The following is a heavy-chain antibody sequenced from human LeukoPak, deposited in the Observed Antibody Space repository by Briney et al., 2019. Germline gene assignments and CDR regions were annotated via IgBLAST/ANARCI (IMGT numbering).Heavy chain of an antibody. CDR3: AHISSSWPDY. V-gene: IGHV3-30-3*01. D-gene: IGHD6-13*01. CDR2: ISYDGTTD. CDR1: GFTFSDYA. Sequence: PGGSLRLSCAASGFTFSDYAMHWVRQAPGKGLEWLAAISYDGTTDFYADSVKGRITISRDNSKNTLYLQMNSLRAEDTAVYYCAHISSSWPDYWGQGTLVTVSS. J-gene: IGHJ4*02.